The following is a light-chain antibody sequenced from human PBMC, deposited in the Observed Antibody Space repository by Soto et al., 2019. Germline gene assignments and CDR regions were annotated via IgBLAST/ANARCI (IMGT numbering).Light chain of an antibody. V-gene: IGKV1-39*01. CDR2: SAS. CDR3: HQTYSTPQA. Sequence: DIQMTQSPSSLSASVGDRVTITFRAGQTVTDYLNWYQHKPGKAPKLLIYSASTLQSGVQSRFSGGGSGTDFTLTITSLQPEDFGTGYWHQTYSTPQAFGQGTRVEIK. CDR1: QTVTDY. J-gene: IGKJ1*01.